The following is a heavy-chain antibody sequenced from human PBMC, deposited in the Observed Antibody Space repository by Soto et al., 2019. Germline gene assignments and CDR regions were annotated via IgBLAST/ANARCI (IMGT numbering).Heavy chain of an antibody. CDR3: AREYISSWFDY. V-gene: IGHV1-3*01. D-gene: IGHD6-13*01. CDR1: GYTFTGYY. Sequence: ASVKVSCKASGYTFTGYYMHWVRQAPGQGLEWMAWINAGNGNTKYSQKFQGRVTITRDTSASTAYMELSRPTFDDTAVYYCAREYISSWFDYWGQGTLVTVSS. J-gene: IGHJ4*02. CDR2: INAGNGNT.